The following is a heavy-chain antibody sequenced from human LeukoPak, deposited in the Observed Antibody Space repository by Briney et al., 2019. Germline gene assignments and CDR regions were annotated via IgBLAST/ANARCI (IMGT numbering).Heavy chain of an antibody. CDR2: MNPNSGYT. Sequence: ASVTLSCKASGYIFTSYDINWVRQAPGQGLEWMGWMNPNSGYTGYAQKFQGRVTMTRNTSISTAYMELSSLRSEDTAVYYCARGGYVRSGYYGYYFDYWGQGTLVTVSS. V-gene: IGHV1-8*01. CDR1: GYIFTSYD. J-gene: IGHJ4*02. D-gene: IGHD3-22*01. CDR3: ARGGYVRSGYYGYYFDY.